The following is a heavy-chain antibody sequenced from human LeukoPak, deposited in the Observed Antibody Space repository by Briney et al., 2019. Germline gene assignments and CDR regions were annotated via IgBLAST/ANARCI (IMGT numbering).Heavy chain of an antibody. Sequence: GGSLRLSCAASGFTFSSYSMNWVRQAPGKGLGWVSSISSSSSYIYYADSVKGRFTISRDNAKNTLYLQMNSLRAEDTAVYYCARGPIFGVVKYYFDYWGQGTLVTVSS. J-gene: IGHJ4*02. CDR3: ARGPIFGVVKYYFDY. D-gene: IGHD3-3*01. CDR2: ISSSSSYI. V-gene: IGHV3-21*01. CDR1: GFTFSSYS.